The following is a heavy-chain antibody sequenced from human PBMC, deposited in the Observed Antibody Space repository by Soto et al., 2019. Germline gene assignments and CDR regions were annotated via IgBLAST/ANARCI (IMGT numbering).Heavy chain of an antibody. J-gene: IGHJ4*02. Sequence: GASVMVSCKASGYTFTSYYMHWVRQAPGQGLEWMGIINPSGGSTSYAQKFQGRVTMTRDTSTSTVYMELSSLRSEDTAVYYCACSNRPGSSGCYRHLFDYWGQGTLVTVSS. D-gene: IGHD6-19*01. CDR3: ACSNRPGSSGCYRHLFDY. CDR1: GYTFTSYY. V-gene: IGHV1-46*01. CDR2: INPSGGST.